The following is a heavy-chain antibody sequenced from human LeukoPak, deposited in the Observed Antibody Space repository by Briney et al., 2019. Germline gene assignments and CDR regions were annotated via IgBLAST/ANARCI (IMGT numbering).Heavy chain of an antibody. V-gene: IGHV3-23*01. J-gene: IGHJ4*02. CDR1: GFTFINYA. D-gene: IGHD6-19*01. Sequence: GGSLRLSCAASGFTFINYAMNWVRQAPGNGLEWVSALSFSGLTTYYAASVRGRFTISRDNSKSTLYLQMNSLRAEDTALYYCARPTSGWYAGGFDYWGQGILVTVSS. CDR2: LSFSGLTT. CDR3: ARPTSGWYAGGFDY.